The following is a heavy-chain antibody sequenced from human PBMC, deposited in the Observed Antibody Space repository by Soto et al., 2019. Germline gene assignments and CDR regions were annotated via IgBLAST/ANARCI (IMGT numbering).Heavy chain of an antibody. CDR2: IYWDDDK. J-gene: IGHJ6*03. CDR1: GFSLTTRGVG. V-gene: IGHV2-5*02. CDR3: AHVPGSGQLLYSYYYCMDF. D-gene: IGHD3-10*01. Sequence: QSTLKESGPTLVKATQTLTLTCTFSGFSLTTRGVGVGWIRQPPGTALDWLALIYWDDDKRYSPSLKSRLTITKYNSKNQVVLTLTNMDPVDTATYDCAHVPGSGQLLYSYYYCMDFWGKGAPVAVS.